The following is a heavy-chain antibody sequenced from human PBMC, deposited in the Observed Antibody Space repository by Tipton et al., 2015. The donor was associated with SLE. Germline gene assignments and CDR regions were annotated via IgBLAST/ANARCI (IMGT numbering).Heavy chain of an antibody. J-gene: IGHJ4*02. CDR1: GGSISSHY. CDR3: ARTSVTPFDY. V-gene: IGHV4-59*08. D-gene: IGHD4-17*01. CDR2: IYYSGST. Sequence: TLSLTCTVSGGSISSHYWSWIRQPPGKGLEWIGYIYYSGSTNYNPSLKSRVTISVDTSKNQFSLKLSSVTAADTAVYYCARTSVTPFDYWGQGTLVTVSS.